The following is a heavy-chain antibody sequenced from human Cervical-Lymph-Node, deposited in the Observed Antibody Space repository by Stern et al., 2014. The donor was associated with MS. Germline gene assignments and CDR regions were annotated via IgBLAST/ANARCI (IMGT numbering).Heavy chain of an antibody. CDR2: IDSDGST. J-gene: IGHJ4*02. CDR1: GFTFSNSW. V-gene: IGHV3-74*03. Sequence: EVQLVESGGGLVQPGGFLRLSCAASGFTFSNSWMHWVRQAPGKGLVWVSRIDSDGSTTYADFVKGRFTISRDNAKNTLYLQMDSLRAEDTAVYYCARVSWRNYDSSGYYSKWGQGTLVTVSS. D-gene: IGHD3-22*01. CDR3: ARVSWRNYDSSGYYSK.